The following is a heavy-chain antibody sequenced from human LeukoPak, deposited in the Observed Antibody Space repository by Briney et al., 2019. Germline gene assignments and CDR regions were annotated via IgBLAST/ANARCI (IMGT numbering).Heavy chain of an antibody. CDR2: INHSGST. Sequence: PSETLSLTCAVYGGSFSGYYWSWIRQPPGKGLEWIGEINHSGSTNYNPSLKSRVTISVDTSKNQFSLKLSSVTAADTAVYYCAALSGYGYWGQGTLVTVSS. V-gene: IGHV4-34*01. D-gene: IGHD3-22*01. CDR3: AALSGYGY. J-gene: IGHJ4*02. CDR1: GGSFSGYY.